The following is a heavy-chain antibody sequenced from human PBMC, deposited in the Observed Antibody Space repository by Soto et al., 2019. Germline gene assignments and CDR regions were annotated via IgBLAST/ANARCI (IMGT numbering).Heavy chain of an antibody. D-gene: IGHD3-3*01. V-gene: IGHV1-24*01. CDR2: FDPEDGET. CDR3: ATHRSGLFLEWLPEGSLGY. Sequence: ASVKVSCKVSGYTLTDLSMQWVRQAPGKGLEWMGGFDPEDGETIYAQKFQGRGTMTEDTATDTAYMELSSLRSEDTAVYYCATHRSGLFLEWLPEGSLGYWGKGTLVTVSS. CDR1: GYTLTDLS. J-gene: IGHJ4*02.